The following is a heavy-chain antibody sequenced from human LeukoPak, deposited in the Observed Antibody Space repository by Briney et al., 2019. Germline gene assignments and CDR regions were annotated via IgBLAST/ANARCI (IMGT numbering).Heavy chain of an antibody. CDR1: GYSISSGYY. CDR2: INHSGST. J-gene: IGHJ4*02. D-gene: IGHD3-10*01. V-gene: IGHV4-38-2*02. Sequence: SETLSLTCTVSGYSISSGYYWGWIRQPPGKGLEWIGEINHSGSTNYNPSLKSRVTISVDTSKNQFSLKLSSVTAADTAVYYCARHMVRGVMFDYWGQGTLVTVSS. CDR3: ARHMVRGVMFDY.